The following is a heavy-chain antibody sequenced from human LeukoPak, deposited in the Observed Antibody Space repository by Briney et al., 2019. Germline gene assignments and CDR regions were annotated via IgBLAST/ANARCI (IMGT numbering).Heavy chain of an antibody. CDR1: GFTFSNYE. CDR2: ISSSGNII. D-gene: IGHD5-18*01. Sequence: GGSLRLSCAASGFTFSNYEMNWVRQAPGKGLEWVSYISSSGNIIYYADSVKGRFTISRDNAKNSLYLQMNSLRAEDTAVYYCARGDTAMVDYYYYMDVWGKGTTVTISS. CDR3: ARGDTAMVDYYYYMDV. J-gene: IGHJ6*03. V-gene: IGHV3-48*03.